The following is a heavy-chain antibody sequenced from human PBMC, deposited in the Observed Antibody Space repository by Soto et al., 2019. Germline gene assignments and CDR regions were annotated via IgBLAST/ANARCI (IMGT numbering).Heavy chain of an antibody. J-gene: IGHJ4*02. D-gene: IGHD2-2*01. CDR3: ARVGGRYCSSTSCYSLDY. CDR1: GYTFTSYG. CDR2: ISAYNGNT. V-gene: IGHV1-18*01. Sequence: QVQLVQSGAEVKKPGASVKVSCKASGYTFTSYGISWVRQAPGQGLEWMGWISAYNGNTNYAQKLQGRVTMTTDTSMSTAYMELRSLRSDDTAVYYCARVGGRYCSSTSCYSLDYWGQGTLVTVSS.